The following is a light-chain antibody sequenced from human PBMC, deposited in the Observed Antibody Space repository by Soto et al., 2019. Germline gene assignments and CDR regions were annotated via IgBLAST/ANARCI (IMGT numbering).Light chain of an antibody. CDR2: AAS. J-gene: IGKJ2*01. CDR1: QSISSY. CDR3: QRSYSTPRT. V-gene: IGKV1-39*01. Sequence: DIQMTQSPSSLSASVGDRVTITYRASQSISSYLNWYQQKPGKAPKLLIYAASSLQSGVPSRFRGSGSGTDFTLPNSSLQPEEFATYYCQRSYSTPRTFGQLTKLEI.